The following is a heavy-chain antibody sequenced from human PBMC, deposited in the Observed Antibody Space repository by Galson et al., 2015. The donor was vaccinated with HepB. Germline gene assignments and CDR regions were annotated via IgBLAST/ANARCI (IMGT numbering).Heavy chain of an antibody. CDR3: ARSSGWYVRWFDP. CDR1: GGSISSSSYY. Sequence: SETLSLTCTVSGGSISSSSYYWGWIRQPPGKGLEWIGSIYYSGSTYYNPSLKSRVTISVDTSKNQFSLKLSSVTAADTAVYYCARSSGWYVRWFDPWGQGTLVTVSS. CDR2: IYYSGST. D-gene: IGHD6-19*01. J-gene: IGHJ5*02. V-gene: IGHV4-39*07.